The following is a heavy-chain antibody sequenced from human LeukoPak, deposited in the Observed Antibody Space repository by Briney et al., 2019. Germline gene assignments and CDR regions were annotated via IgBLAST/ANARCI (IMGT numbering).Heavy chain of an antibody. D-gene: IGHD7-27*01. Sequence: SETLSLTCAVYGGSFSGYYWSWIRQPPGKGLEWIGEINHSGSTNYNPSLKSRVTISGDTSKNQFSLKLSSETAADTAVYYCASGGDPGLFGYWGQGTLVTVSS. CDR2: INHSGST. V-gene: IGHV4-34*01. CDR1: GGSFSGYY. J-gene: IGHJ4*02. CDR3: ASGGDPGLFGY.